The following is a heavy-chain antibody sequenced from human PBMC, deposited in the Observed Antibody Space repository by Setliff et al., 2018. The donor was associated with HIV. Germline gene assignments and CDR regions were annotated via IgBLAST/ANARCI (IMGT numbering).Heavy chain of an antibody. J-gene: IGHJ4*02. Sequence: GASVKVSCKASGYTFTNYGITWVRQAPGHGLEWMGWLASYNDDANYAQNLQGRVTITRDTSANTAYMELSNLRSEDTAIYYCLRRATAAEVFDYWGQGTLVTVSS. CDR3: LRRATAAEVFDY. V-gene: IGHV1-18*01. CDR1: GYTFTNYG. D-gene: IGHD6-13*01. CDR2: LASYNDDA.